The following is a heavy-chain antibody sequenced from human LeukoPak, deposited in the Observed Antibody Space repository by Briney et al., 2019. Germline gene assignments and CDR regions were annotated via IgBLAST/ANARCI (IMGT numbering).Heavy chain of an antibody. CDR3: ATSGNYYLKY. CDR2: ISGSGAST. CDR1: GFTLSTNA. V-gene: IGHV3-23*01. J-gene: IGHJ4*02. D-gene: IGHD1-26*01. Sequence: GGSLRLSCLTSGFTLSTNAMSWVRQAPGKGLEWISGISGSGASTYYADSVKGRFTISRDDSRNTLYLQMNSLRDEDTAVYYCATSGNYYLKYWGQGTLVTVSS.